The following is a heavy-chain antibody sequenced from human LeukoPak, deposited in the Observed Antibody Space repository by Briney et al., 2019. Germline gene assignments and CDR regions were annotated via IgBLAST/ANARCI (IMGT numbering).Heavy chain of an antibody. CDR2: ISSSGSTI. V-gene: IGHV3-11*01. CDR1: GITFSDYY. Sequence: GGSLRLSCAASGITFSDYYMSWIRQAPGKGLEWVSYISSSGSTIYYADSVKGRFTISRDNAKNSLYLQMNSLRAEDTAVYYCARDPSSSSWYWFDPWGQGTLVTVSS. D-gene: IGHD6-13*01. CDR3: ARDPSSSSWYWFDP. J-gene: IGHJ5*02.